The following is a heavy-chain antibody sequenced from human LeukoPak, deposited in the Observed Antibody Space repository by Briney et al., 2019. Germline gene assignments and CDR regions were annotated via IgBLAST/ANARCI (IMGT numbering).Heavy chain of an antibody. Sequence: PGGSLRLSCTASGFTFSRYTMSWVRQSPGRGMEWVSAVTGRGDDTDSADSVKGRFTVSRDNSRNTLYLQMNSLRVEDTAIYYCAKREYSYQLDDWGQGTLVTVSS. CDR1: GFTFSRYT. CDR2: VTGRGDDT. V-gene: IGHV3-23*01. J-gene: IGHJ4*02. D-gene: IGHD5-18*01. CDR3: AKREYSYQLDD.